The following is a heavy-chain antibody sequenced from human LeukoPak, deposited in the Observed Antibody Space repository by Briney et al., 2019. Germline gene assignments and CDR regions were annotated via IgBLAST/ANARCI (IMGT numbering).Heavy chain of an antibody. Sequence: ASVKVSCKASGYTFTGYYMHWVRHAPGQGLGRMGGFNPSSGGTNYAQKFQGRVTMTRDTSISTAYMELSRLRSGDTAVYYCARDLDSSGYNSYFDYWGQGTLVTVSS. J-gene: IGHJ4*02. V-gene: IGHV1-2*02. CDR2: FNPSSGGT. CDR3: ARDLDSSGYNSYFDY. D-gene: IGHD3-22*01. CDR1: GYTFTGYY.